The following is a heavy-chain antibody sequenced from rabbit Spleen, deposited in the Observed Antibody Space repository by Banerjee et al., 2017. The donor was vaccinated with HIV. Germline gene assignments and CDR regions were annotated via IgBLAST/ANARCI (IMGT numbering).Heavy chain of an antibody. CDR2: IYTGNSKT. CDR1: GFSFSSGYD. J-gene: IGHJ6*01. V-gene: IGHV1S45*01. D-gene: IGHD1-1*01. Sequence: QQQLEESGGDLVKPGGNLTLTCTVSGFSFSSGYDMCWVRQAPGKGLEWIACIYTGNSKTYYASWAKGRFTISKTSSTTVTLQMTSLTVADTATYFCARHPSSSRASDILWGPGTLVTVS. CDR3: ARHPSSSRASDIL.